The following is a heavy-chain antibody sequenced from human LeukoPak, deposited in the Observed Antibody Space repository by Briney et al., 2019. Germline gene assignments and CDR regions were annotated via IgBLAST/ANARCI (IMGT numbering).Heavy chain of an antibody. Sequence: ASVKVSCKASAYIFTGYYMHWVRQAPGQGLQWMGWMNPNSGGTISAQEFQGRLTMTRDTSISTLYMELSRLRSDDTAVYYCARARYGFYDSSGFDYWGQGTLVTVSS. V-gene: IGHV1-2*02. CDR2: MNPNSGGT. J-gene: IGHJ4*02. CDR1: AYIFTGYY. D-gene: IGHD3-22*01. CDR3: ARARYGFYDSSGFDY.